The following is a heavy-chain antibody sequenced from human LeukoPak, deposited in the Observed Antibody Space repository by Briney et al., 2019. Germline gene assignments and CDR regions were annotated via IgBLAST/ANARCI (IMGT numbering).Heavy chain of an antibody. CDR2: ISYDGSNK. J-gene: IGHJ6*02. D-gene: IGHD3-3*01. V-gene: IGHV3-30*18. Sequence: PGGFLRLSCAASGFTFSSYGMHWVRQAPGKGLEWVAVISYDGSNKYYADSVKGRFTISRNNSKNTLYLQMNSLRAEDTAVYYCAKEDDFWSGYLKVRAYGMDVWGQGTTVTVSS. CDR1: GFTFSSYG. CDR3: AKEDDFWSGYLKVRAYGMDV.